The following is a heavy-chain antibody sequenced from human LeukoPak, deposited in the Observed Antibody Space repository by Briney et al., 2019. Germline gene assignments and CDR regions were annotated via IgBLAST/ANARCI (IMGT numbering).Heavy chain of an antibody. D-gene: IGHD2-2*01. V-gene: IGHV1-18*04. CDR1: GYTFTGYH. CDR2: ISGYNVNI. CDR3: ARACTSTSCHENNWFDP. Sequence: ASVKSSCKTSGYTFTGYHIHWVRQAPGHGLEWMGWISGYNVNINYAVTLPGRVSVTTDISTSTAYMELRSLRPDDTAVYYCARACTSTSCHENNWFDPWGQGTLVTVSS. J-gene: IGHJ5*02.